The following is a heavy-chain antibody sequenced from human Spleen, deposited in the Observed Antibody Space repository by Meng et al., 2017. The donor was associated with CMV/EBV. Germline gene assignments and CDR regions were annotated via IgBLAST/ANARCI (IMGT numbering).Heavy chain of an antibody. CDR1: GFTFSDYY. CDR2: ISYDGSNK. V-gene: IGHV3-30-3*01. CDR3: ARTPRGVVVVVATAIDY. Sequence: GESLKISCAASGFTFSDYYMSWIRQAPGKGLEWVTVISYDGSNKYYADSVKGRFTISRDNSKSTLYLQMNSLRAEDTAVYYCARTPRGVVVVVATAIDYWARERWSPSPQ. D-gene: IGHD2-15*01. J-gene: IGHJ4*02.